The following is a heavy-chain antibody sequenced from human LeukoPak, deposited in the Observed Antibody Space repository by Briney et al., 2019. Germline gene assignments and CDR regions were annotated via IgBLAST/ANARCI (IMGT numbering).Heavy chain of an antibody. D-gene: IGHD2-2*01. J-gene: IGHJ4*02. CDR3: AREGLDHYCSSTSCYGGGYYFDY. Sequence: GGSLRLSCAASGFTFSTYWMSWVRQAPGKGLEWVSSISSSSSYIYYADSVKGRFTISRDNAKNSLYLQMNSLRAEDTAVYYCAREGLDHYCSSTSCYGGGYYFDYWGQGTLVTVSS. CDR1: GFTFSTYW. V-gene: IGHV3-21*01. CDR2: ISSSSSYI.